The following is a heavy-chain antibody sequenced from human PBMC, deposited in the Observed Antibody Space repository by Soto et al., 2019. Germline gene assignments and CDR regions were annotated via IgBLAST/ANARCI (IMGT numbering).Heavy chain of an antibody. CDR3: ARAHGSSWYNWFDP. J-gene: IGHJ5*02. CDR1: GGTFSNYG. V-gene: IGHV1-69*01. CDR2: IIPLFGTT. Sequence: QVQLVQSGAELKKPGSSVKVSCKASGGTFSNYGISWVRQAPGQGLEWMGGIIPLFGTTNYPQKFKGRVPVTADESTSTAYMELSSLRFEDTAVYYCARAHGSSWYNWFDPWGQGTLVTVSS. D-gene: IGHD3-3*01.